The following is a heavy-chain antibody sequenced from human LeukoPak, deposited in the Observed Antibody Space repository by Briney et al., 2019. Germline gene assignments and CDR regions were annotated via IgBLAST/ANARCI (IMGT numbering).Heavy chain of an antibody. J-gene: IGHJ4*02. D-gene: IGHD4-23*01. CDR2: IDPSGGST. V-gene: IGHV1-46*01. CDR3: ARESTTVEFDH. Sequence: APVKVSCKASGYTFTNYYLHWVRQAPGQGLEWMGIIDPSGGSTSYAQTFQGRVTMTRDTSTSTVYMELSSLRSEDTAVYYCARESTTVEFDHWGQGTLVTVSS. CDR1: GYTFTNYY.